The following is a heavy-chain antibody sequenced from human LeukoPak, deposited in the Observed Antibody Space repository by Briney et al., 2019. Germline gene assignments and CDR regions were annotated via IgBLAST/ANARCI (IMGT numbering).Heavy chain of an antibody. V-gene: IGHV3-7*01. CDR3: ARERYNGNPKLSFES. CDR2: IKQDGTEK. CDR1: GFSFSAYW. Sequence: GGSLRLSCAASGFSFSAYWMNWVRQAPGKGLEWVANIKQDGTEKNYVDSVKGRFTISRDNAKNSLFLQMNSLRAEDTAVYYCARERYNGNPKLSFESWGQGADVTVSS. J-gene: IGHJ4*02. D-gene: IGHD5-12*01.